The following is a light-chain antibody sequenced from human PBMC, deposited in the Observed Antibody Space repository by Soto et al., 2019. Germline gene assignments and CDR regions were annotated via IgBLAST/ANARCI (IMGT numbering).Light chain of an antibody. V-gene: IGLV2-14*01. CDR1: SSDIGGYDY. CDR2: NVS. CDR3: TSYSRSSTLVI. J-gene: IGLJ2*01. Sequence: QSALTQPASVSGSPGQSITISCTGTSSDIGGYDYVSWYRQHPGKAPKLIIYNVSDRPSGISNRFSGSKSGSTASLTISGLQAEDEADYYCTSYSRSSTLVIFGGGTKVTVL.